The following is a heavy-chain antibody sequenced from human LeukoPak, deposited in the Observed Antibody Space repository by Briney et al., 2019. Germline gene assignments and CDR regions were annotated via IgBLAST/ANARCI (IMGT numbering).Heavy chain of an antibody. CDR1: GGSISSSSYY. CDR2: IYYSGST. Sequence: KPSETLSLTCTVSGGSISSSSYYWGWIRQPPGKGLEWIGSIYYSGSTYYNPSLKSRVTISVDTSKNQFSLKLSSVTAADTAVYYCAGSSSSSGGYNWFDPWGQGTLVTVSS. D-gene: IGHD6-6*01. V-gene: IGHV4-39*07. CDR3: AGSSSSSGGYNWFDP. J-gene: IGHJ5*02.